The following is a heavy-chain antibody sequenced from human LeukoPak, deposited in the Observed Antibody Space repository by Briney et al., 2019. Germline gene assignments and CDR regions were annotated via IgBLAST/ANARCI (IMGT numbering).Heavy chain of an antibody. V-gene: IGHV3-66*02. CDR3: ARGAVVVVAATRFDY. CDR2: ISGSGGST. D-gene: IGHD2-15*01. Sequence: GGSLRLSCAASGFTVSSNYMSWVRQAPGKGLEWVSAISGSGGSTYYADSVKGRFTISRDNSKNTLYLQMNSLRAEDTAVYYCARGAVVVVAATRFDYWGQGTLVTVSS. J-gene: IGHJ4*02. CDR1: GFTVSSNY.